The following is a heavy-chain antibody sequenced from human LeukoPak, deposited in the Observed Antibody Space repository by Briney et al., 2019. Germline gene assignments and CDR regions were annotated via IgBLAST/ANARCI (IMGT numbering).Heavy chain of an antibody. CDR2: INPNSGGT. V-gene: IGHV1-2*02. Sequence: VASVKVSCKASGYTFTGYYMHWVRQAPGQGLEWMGWINPNSGGTNYAQKFQGRVTMTRDTSISTAYMELSRLRSDDTAVYYCARGEYSSSSGVYYYYMDVWGKGTTVTVSS. D-gene: IGHD6-6*01. J-gene: IGHJ6*03. CDR1: GYTFTGYY. CDR3: ARGEYSSSSGVYYYYMDV.